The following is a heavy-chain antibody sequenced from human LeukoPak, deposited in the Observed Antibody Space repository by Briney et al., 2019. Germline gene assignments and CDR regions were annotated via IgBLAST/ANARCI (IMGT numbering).Heavy chain of an antibody. V-gene: IGHV3-23*01. CDR2: ISGSGGTT. CDR1: GFTFSSNA. Sequence: PGGSLRLSCAASGFTFSSNAMSWVRQAPGKGLEWVSAISGSGGTTFYADSVKGRFTISRDNSKNTLYLQMNSLRAEDTAVYYCAKDQHFGATAGPYNWFDPWGQGTLVTVSS. J-gene: IGHJ5*02. D-gene: IGHD3-3*02. CDR3: AKDQHFGATAGPYNWFDP.